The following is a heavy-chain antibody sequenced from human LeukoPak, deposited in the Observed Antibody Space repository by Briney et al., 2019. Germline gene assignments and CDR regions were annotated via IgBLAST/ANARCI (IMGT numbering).Heavy chain of an antibody. CDR2: ISSNGGST. CDR1: GFTFSSYA. CDR3: AREGLQTPRALDI. Sequence: GGSLRLSCAASGFTFSSYAMPWVRQAPGKGLEYVSAISSNGGSTYYANSVKGRFTISRDNSKNTLYLQMGSLRAEDMAVYYCAREGLQTPRALDIWGQGTMVTVSS. D-gene: IGHD5-24*01. V-gene: IGHV3-64*01. J-gene: IGHJ3*02.